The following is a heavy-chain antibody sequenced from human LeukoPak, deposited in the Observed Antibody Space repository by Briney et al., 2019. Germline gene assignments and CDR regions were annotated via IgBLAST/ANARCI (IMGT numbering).Heavy chain of an antibody. CDR1: GYTFRNYD. Sequence: PGGSLRLSCTASGYTFRNYDMSWFRQAPGKGLEWIGSIRAKGDGGTTQYAAYVKGRFIISRDDSKSIAYLQMDSLETEDTAVYYCARGSYQFEHWGQGTLVTVSS. D-gene: IGHD3-16*02. CDR3: ARGSYQFEH. V-gene: IGHV3-49*03. CDR2: IRAKGDGGTT. J-gene: IGHJ1*01.